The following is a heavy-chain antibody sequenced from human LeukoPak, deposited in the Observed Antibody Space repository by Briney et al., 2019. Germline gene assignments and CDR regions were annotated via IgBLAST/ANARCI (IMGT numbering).Heavy chain of an antibody. CDR2: INHSGST. CDR3: ARLTMFYDYVWGSYLPAYFDY. D-gene: IGHD3-16*01. V-gene: IGHV4-34*01. J-gene: IGHJ4*02. Sequence: SETLSPTCAVYGGSFSGYYWSWIRQPPGKGLEWIGEINHSGSTNYNPSLKSRVTISVDTSKNQFSLKLSSVTAADTAVYYCARLTMFYDYVWGSYLPAYFDYWGQGTLVTVSS. CDR1: GGSFSGYY.